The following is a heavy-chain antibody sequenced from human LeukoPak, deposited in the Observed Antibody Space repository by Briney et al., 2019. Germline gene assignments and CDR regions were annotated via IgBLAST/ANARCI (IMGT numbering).Heavy chain of an antibody. V-gene: IGHV4-34*01. Sequence: SETLSLTCAVYGGSFSGYYWSWIRQPPGKGLEWIGEINHSGSTNYNPSLKSRVTISVDTSKNQFSLKLSSVTAADTAVYYCARGSSSLRHYFDYWGQGTLVTVSS. CDR2: INHSGST. J-gene: IGHJ4*02. D-gene: IGHD6-13*01. CDR3: ARGSSSLRHYFDY. CDR1: GGSFSGYY.